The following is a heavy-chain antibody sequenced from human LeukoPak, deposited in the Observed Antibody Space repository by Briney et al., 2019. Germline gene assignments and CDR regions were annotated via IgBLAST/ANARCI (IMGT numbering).Heavy chain of an antibody. CDR1: GYTFTSYG. CDR3: ARDGDSSGYYPSDY. D-gene: IGHD3-22*01. Sequence: ASVKVSCTASGYTFTSYGISWVRQAPGQGLEGMGWISAYNGNTNYAQKLQGRVTMTTDTSTSTAYMELRSLRSDDTAVYYCARDGDSSGYYPSDYWGQGTLVTVSS. J-gene: IGHJ4*02. CDR2: ISAYNGNT. V-gene: IGHV1-18*01.